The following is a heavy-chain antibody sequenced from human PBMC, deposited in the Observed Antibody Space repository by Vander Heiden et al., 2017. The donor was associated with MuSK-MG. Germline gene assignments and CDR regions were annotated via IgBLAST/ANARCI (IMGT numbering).Heavy chain of an antibody. Sequence: EVQLLESGGGLVQPGGSLRLSCPASGFPFSTNAIAWVRQAPGKGLEWVSVITAGGDNTYYTDSVKGRFTISRDNSKNTLYLQMTSLRAEDTAVYYCAKNNWGYSDYWGQGTLVTVSS. CDR1: GFPFSTNA. V-gene: IGHV3-23*01. D-gene: IGHD7-27*01. CDR3: AKNNWGYSDY. J-gene: IGHJ4*02. CDR2: ITAGGDNT.